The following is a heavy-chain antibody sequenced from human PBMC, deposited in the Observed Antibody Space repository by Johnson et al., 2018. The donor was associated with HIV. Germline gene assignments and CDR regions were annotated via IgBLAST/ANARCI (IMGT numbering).Heavy chain of an antibody. V-gene: IGHV3-30*14. Sequence: QVQLVESGGGVVQPGRSLRLSCAASGFTFSSYAMHWVRQAPGKGLEWVAVISYDGSNKYYADSVKGRFTISRVNSKNQLYLQMNSLRAEDTAVYYCARETRSAAAGHGAFDVWGQGTMVTVSS. CDR1: GFTFSSYA. J-gene: IGHJ3*01. CDR3: ARETRSAAAGHGAFDV. CDR2: ISYDGSNK. D-gene: IGHD6-13*01.